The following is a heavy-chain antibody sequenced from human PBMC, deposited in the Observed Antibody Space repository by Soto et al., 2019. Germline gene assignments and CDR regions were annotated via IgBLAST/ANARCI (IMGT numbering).Heavy chain of an antibody. CDR3: ARQNKWLSPFDD. Sequence: QVHLQESGPGLVKPSQTLSLSCTVSGASLSSGDYYWNWTRQYPGKGLEWIGYIHNSGITDYNPSLXSXXTMSVDTSKKQFSLRVSSVTAADTAVYYCARQNKWLSPFDDWGQGTLVTVSS. CDR2: IHNSGIT. D-gene: IGHD6-19*01. V-gene: IGHV4-31*03. J-gene: IGHJ4*02. CDR1: GASLSSGDYY.